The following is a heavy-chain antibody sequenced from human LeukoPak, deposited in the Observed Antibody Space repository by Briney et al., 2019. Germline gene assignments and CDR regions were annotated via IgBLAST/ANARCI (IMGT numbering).Heavy chain of an antibody. V-gene: IGHV4-39*07. CDR2: IYDRGST. CDR3: ARDWVGTTQSLAP. CDR1: GGSFRGSRYF. Sequence: SETLSLTCSVSGGSFRGSRYFWGWIRQPPGKGLEWIGSIYDRGSTYYNPSLKRRVTIFVDTSKNQFSLKLTSVTAADAPGDDCARDWVGTTQSLAPWGQGTLVPASP. J-gene: IGHJ5*02. D-gene: IGHD1-26*01.